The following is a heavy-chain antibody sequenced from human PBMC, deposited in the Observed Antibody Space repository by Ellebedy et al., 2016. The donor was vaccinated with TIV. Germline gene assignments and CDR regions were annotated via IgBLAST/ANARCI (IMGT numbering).Heavy chain of an antibody. D-gene: IGHD3-9*01. V-gene: IGHV1-18*01. J-gene: IGHJ4*02. CDR2: INPDNGNT. CDR3: ARAYSYILTGYLVPLDY. Sequence: AASVKVSCKASGYTFTSYDINWVRQATGQGLEWMGWINPDNGNTHYAQRLQGRVTMTTHTSTSTAYMELRSLRSDDTAVYYCARAYSYILTGYLVPLDYWGQGTLVTVSS. CDR1: GYTFTSYD.